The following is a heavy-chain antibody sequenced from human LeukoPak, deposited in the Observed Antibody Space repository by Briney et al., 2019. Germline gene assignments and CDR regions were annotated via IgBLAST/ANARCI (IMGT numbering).Heavy chain of an antibody. D-gene: IGHD4-23*01. J-gene: IGHJ4*02. V-gene: IGHV1-8*01. CDR2: VNPNSGNT. CDR1: GYTFTSFD. CDR3: ARGGKRWPFDY. Sequence: ASVKVSCKASGYTFTSFDINWVRQATGQGPEWMGWVNPNSGNTGYAQKFQGRVTMTRNTSISTAYMELSSLRSEDTAAYYCARGGKRWPFDYWGQGTLVTVSS.